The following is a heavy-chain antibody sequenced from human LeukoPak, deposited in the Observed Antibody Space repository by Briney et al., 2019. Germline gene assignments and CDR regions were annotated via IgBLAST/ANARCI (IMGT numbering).Heavy chain of an antibody. J-gene: IGHJ4*02. CDR1: GFIFSGYT. CDR2: ISYDGSKT. CDR3: TRDHDYGGNDY. D-gene: IGHD4-23*01. Sequence: PGRSLRLSCAASGFIFSGYTMHWVRQAPGKGLEWVAVISYDGSKTYYADSVKGRFAISRDNSKNTLYLQMNSLSAEDTAMYYCTRDHDYGGNDYWGQGTLVTVSS. V-gene: IGHV3-30*01.